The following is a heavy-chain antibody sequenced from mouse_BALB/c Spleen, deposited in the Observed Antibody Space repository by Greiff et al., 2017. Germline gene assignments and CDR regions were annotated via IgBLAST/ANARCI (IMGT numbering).Heavy chain of an antibody. CDR3: ADGYDVAMDY. CDR1: GFNIKDTY. J-gene: IGHJ4*01. CDR2: IDPANGNT. V-gene: IGHV14-3*02. Sequence: VQLKESGAELVKPGASVKLSCTASGFNIKDTYMHWVKQRPEQGLEWIGRIDPANGNTKYDPKFQGKATITADTSSNTAYLQLSSLTSEDTAVYYCADGYDVAMDYWGQGTSVTVSS. D-gene: IGHD2-2*01.